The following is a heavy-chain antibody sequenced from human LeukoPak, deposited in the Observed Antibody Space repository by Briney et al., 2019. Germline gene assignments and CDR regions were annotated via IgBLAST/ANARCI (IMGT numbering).Heavy chain of an antibody. J-gene: IGHJ4*02. V-gene: IGHV4-59*01. Sequence: PSGTLSLTGTVSGGSISSYYWSWIRQPPGKGLEWIGYIYYSGSTNYNPSLKSRVTISVDTSKNQFSLKLSSVTAADTAVYYCARGRGYCSGGSCSTDFDYWGKGTLVTVSS. D-gene: IGHD2-15*01. CDR2: IYYSGST. CDR1: GGSISSYY. CDR3: ARGRGYCSGGSCSTDFDY.